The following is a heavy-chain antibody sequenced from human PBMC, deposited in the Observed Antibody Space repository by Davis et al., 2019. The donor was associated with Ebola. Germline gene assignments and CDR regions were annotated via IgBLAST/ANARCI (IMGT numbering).Heavy chain of an antibody. CDR2: IYAPDSRT. D-gene: IGHD2-15*01. CDR3: TRGHGWTDY. CDR1: GYTFTDNW. Sequence: KVSCKGSGYTFTDNWISWVRQMPGKGLEWMGRIYAPDSRTNYSPSFQGHVTISADRSIDTVYLQWNSLMASDTAMYYCTRGHGWTDYWGQGTLVTVSS. V-gene: IGHV5-10-1*01. J-gene: IGHJ4*02.